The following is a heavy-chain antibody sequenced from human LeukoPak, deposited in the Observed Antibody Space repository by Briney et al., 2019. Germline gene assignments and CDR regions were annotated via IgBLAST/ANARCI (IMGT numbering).Heavy chain of an antibody. D-gene: IGHD2-21*02. Sequence: SETLSLTCAVYGGSFSGYYWSWLRQPPGKGLEWIGEINHSGSTNYNPSLKSRVTISVDTSKNQFSLKLSSVTAADTAVYYCASLAYCGGDCYYFDYWGQGTLVTVSS. CDR1: GGSFSGYY. J-gene: IGHJ4*02. V-gene: IGHV4-34*01. CDR2: INHSGST. CDR3: ASLAYCGGDCYYFDY.